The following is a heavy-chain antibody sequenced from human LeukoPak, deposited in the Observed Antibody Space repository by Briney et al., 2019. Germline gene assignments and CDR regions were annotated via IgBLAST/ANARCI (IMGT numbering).Heavy chain of an antibody. CDR3: AKVYRLGDDNWFDP. D-gene: IGHD3-16*01. CDR2: ISYDGSNK. Sequence: HSGGSLRLSCAASGFTFSSYGMHWVRQAPGKGLEWVAVISYDGSNKYYADSVKGRFTISRDNSKNTLYLQMNSLRAEDTAVYYCAKVYRLGDDNWFDPWGQGTLVTVSS. CDR1: GFTFSSYG. J-gene: IGHJ5*02. V-gene: IGHV3-30*18.